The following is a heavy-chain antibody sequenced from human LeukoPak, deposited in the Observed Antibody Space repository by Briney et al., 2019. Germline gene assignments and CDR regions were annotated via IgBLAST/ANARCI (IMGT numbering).Heavy chain of an antibody. Sequence: PGRSLRLSCAASGFTFSSYGMHWVRQAPGKGLEWVAVISYDGSNKYYADSVKGRFTISRDNAKNSLYLQMNSLRAEDTAVYYCARGGQPLLTEYYFDYWGQGTLVTVSS. J-gene: IGHJ4*02. CDR1: GFTFSSYG. CDR2: ISYDGSNK. CDR3: ARGGQPLLTEYYFDY. V-gene: IGHV3-30*03. D-gene: IGHD2-21*02.